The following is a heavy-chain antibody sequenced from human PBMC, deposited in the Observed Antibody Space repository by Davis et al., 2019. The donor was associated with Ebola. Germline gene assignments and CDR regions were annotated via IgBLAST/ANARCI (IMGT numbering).Heavy chain of an antibody. Sequence: SETLSLTCTVSGGSISSSSYYWGWIRQPPGKGLEWIGSIYYSGSTYYNPSLKSRVTISVDTSKNQFSLKLSSVTAADTAVYYCARHSTTVTTLDWFDPWGQGTLVTVSS. V-gene: IGHV4-39*01. CDR1: GGSISSSSYY. CDR3: ARHSTTVTTLDWFDP. J-gene: IGHJ5*02. CDR2: IYYSGST. D-gene: IGHD4-17*01.